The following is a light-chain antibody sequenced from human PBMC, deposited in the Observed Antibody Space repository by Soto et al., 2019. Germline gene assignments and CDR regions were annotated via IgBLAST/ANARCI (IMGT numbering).Light chain of an antibody. V-gene: IGKV3-15*01. CDR1: QSVSSN. Sequence: EIVMTQSPATLSVSPGERATLSCRASQSVSSNLAWYQQKPGQAPRLLIYGASTRATGIQARFSGSGSGTEFTLTISSLHSEDFAVYYCQKYNNWSPETFGQGTKLEIK. CDR2: GAS. CDR3: QKYNNWSPET. J-gene: IGKJ2*01.